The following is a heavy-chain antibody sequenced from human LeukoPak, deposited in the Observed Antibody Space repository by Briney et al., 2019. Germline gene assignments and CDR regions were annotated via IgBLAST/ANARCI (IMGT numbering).Heavy chain of an antibody. CDR3: ARDCSSISCQDWVSFDY. D-gene: IGHD2-2*01. CDR1: GYTFTSYD. V-gene: IGHV1-8*01. CDR2: MNPNSGNT. J-gene: IGHJ4*02. Sequence: ASVKVSCKASGYTFTSYDINWVRQATGQGLEWMGWMNPNSGNTGYAQKFQGRVTMTRNTSISTAYMELRSLRSEDTAVYYCARDCSSISCQDWVSFDYWGQGTLVTVSS.